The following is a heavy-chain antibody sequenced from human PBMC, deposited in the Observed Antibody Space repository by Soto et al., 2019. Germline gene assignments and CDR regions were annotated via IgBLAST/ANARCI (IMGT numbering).Heavy chain of an antibody. CDR3: ARIMVRGVIILRGWFDP. CDR2: INPSGGST. Sequence: ASVKVSCKASGYTFTSYYMHWVRQAPGQGLEWMGIINPSGGSTSYAQKFQGRVTMTRDTSTSTVYMELSSLRSVDTATYYCARIMVRGVIILRGWFDPWGQGTLVTVSS. D-gene: IGHD3-10*01. J-gene: IGHJ5*02. CDR1: GYTFTSYY. V-gene: IGHV1-46*01.